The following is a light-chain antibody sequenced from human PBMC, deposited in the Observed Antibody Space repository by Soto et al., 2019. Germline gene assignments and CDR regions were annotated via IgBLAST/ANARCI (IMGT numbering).Light chain of an antibody. V-gene: IGLV2-14*01. Sequence: QSALTQPASVSGSPGQSITISCTGTSSDVGGYNLVSWYQQYPDKAPKLMIFDVNNRPSGFSNRFSGSKSGNTASLTISGLQAEDEADYYCSSYKSSSTLPYVFGTGTKVTVL. CDR3: SSYKSSSTLPYV. CDR2: DVN. J-gene: IGLJ1*01. CDR1: SSDVGGYNL.